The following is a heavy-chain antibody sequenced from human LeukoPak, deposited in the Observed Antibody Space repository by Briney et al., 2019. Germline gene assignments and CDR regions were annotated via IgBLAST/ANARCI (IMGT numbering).Heavy chain of an antibody. V-gene: IGHV4-59*01. Sequence: SETLSLTCSIPGGSISNYYGSWIRQSPGKGLEWIGYIFYTGATDYNPSLRGRVTISVDTSKNQFSLKLTSVTAADTAVYYCARSGHDFWSGLKWFDSWGQGTLVTVSS. CDR2: IFYTGAT. D-gene: IGHD3-3*01. CDR1: GGSISNYY. J-gene: IGHJ5*01. CDR3: ARSGHDFWSGLKWFDS.